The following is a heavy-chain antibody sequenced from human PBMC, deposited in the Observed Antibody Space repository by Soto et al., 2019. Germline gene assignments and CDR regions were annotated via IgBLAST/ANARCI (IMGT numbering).Heavy chain of an antibody. CDR2: IKEDGGEE. CDR1: GFTFSSYW. CDR3: ARGPRITIFGVAVDYFDY. Sequence: GGSLRLSCAASGFTFSSYWMSWVRQAPGKGLEWVANIKEDGGEEYYVDSVRGRFTISRDNAKNSLYLRMNSLRAEDTAVYYCARGPRITIFGVAVDYFDYWGQGTMVTVSS. D-gene: IGHD3-3*01. V-gene: IGHV3-7*04. J-gene: IGHJ4*02.